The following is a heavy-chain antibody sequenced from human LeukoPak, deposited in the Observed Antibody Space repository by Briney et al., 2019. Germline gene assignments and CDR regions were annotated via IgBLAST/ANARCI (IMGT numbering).Heavy chain of an antibody. CDR2: MNPNSGNT. CDR3: ARSHSGFDAFDI. J-gene: IGHJ3*02. CDR1: GYTFTSYD. V-gene: IGHV1-8*01. Sequence: ASVKVSCKASGYTFTSYDINWVRQATGQGLEWMGWMNPNSGNTGYAQKFQGRVTMTRNTSISTAYMELSSLRSEDTAVYYCARSHSGFDAFDIWGQGTMVTVSS. D-gene: IGHD3-10*01.